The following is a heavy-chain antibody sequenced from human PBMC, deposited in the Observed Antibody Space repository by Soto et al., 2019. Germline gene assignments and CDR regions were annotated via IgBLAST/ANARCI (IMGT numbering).Heavy chain of an antibody. CDR1: GFTFSSYG. CDR2: IWYDGSNK. V-gene: IGHV3-33*01. J-gene: IGHJ1*01. Sequence: QVQLVESGGGVVQPGRSLRLSCAASGFTFSSYGMHWVRQAPGKGLEGVAVIWYDGSNKYYADSVKGRFTISRDNSKNTLYLQMNSLRAEDTAVYYCAREGIAAAGTGSAEYFQHWGQGTLVTVSS. D-gene: IGHD6-13*01. CDR3: AREGIAAAGTGSAEYFQH.